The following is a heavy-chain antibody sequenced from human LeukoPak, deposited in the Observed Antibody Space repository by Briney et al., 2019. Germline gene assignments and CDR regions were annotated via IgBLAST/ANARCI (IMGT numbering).Heavy chain of an antibody. CDR2: INHGGST. Sequence: SETLSLTCAVYGGSFSGYYWSWIRQPPGKGLEWIGEINHGGSTNYNPSLKSRVTISVDTSKNQFSLKLSSVTAADTAVYYCARGRSGLLRYFDWLLPTGDAFDIWGQGTMVTVSS. J-gene: IGHJ3*02. V-gene: IGHV4-34*01. D-gene: IGHD3-9*01. CDR3: ARGRSGLLRYFDWLLPTGDAFDI. CDR1: GGSFSGYY.